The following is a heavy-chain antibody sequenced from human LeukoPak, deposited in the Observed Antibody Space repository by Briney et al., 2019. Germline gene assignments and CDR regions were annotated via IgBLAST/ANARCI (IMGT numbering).Heavy chain of an antibody. J-gene: IGHJ5*02. CDR2: INPNSGGT. CDR3: AREGAPYDSSYWFDP. V-gene: IGHV1-2*02. D-gene: IGHD3-22*01. CDR1: GYTFTGYY. Sequence: ASVKVSCKASGYTFTGYYMHWVRQAPGQGLEWMGWINPNSGGTNYAQKFQGRVTMTRDTSISTAYMELSRLRSDDTAVYYCAREGAPYDSSYWFDPWGQGTLVTVSS.